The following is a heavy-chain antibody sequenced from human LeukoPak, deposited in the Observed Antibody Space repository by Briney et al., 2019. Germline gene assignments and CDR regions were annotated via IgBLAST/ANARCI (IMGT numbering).Heavy chain of an antibody. D-gene: IGHD3-16*01. Sequence: PGGSLRLSCAASGFTFISYAIHWVRQAPGKGLVWVSHVNSDGSGTDYADSVKGRFTISRDNAKNTLYLQMNSLRVEDTAVYYCVCLGLGGLSLDWGQGTLVTVSS. CDR3: VCLGLGGLSLD. CDR1: GFTFISYA. V-gene: IGHV3-74*01. J-gene: IGHJ4*02. CDR2: VNSDGSGT.